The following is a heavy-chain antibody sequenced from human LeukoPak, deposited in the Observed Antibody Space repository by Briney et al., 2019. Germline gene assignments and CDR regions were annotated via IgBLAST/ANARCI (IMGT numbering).Heavy chain of an antibody. D-gene: IGHD3-22*01. J-gene: IGHJ4*02. CDR1: GYTFTGYY. CDR2: MNPNSGNT. CDR3: AREDYYDSGSSDY. V-gene: IGHV1-8*03. Sequence: ASVKVSCKASGYTFTGYYMHWVRQAPGQGLEWMGWMNPNSGNTAYAQKFQGRVTITRNTSISTAYMELSSLRSEDTAIYYCAREDYYDSGSSDYWGQGTLVTVSS.